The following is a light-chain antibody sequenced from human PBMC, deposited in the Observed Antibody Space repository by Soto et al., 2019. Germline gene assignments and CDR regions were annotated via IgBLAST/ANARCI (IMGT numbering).Light chain of an antibody. J-gene: IGLJ2*01. CDR2: EVT. CDR3: TSYTTTSTLVV. V-gene: IGLV2-14*01. CDR1: IRDVATFDY. Sequence: QSALTQPASVSGSPGQSITISCTGSIRDVATFDYVSWYQHHPDKAPKLIIYEVTKRPSGISNRFSGSKSGDTASLTISGLQPEDEADYYCTSYTTTSTLVVFGGGTKVTVL.